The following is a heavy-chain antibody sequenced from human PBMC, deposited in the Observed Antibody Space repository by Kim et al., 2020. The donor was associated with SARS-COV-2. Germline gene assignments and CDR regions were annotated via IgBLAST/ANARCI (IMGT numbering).Heavy chain of an antibody. J-gene: IGHJ4*02. D-gene: IGHD6-6*01. Sequence: GSTNYNPSLKSRVTISVDTSKNQFSLKLSSVTAADTAVYYCARGQLVSFYWGQGTLVTVSS. V-gene: IGHV4-34*01. CDR2: GST. CDR3: ARGQLVSFY.